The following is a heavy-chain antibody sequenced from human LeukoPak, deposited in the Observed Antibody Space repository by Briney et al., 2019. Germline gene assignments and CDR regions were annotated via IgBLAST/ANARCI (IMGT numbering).Heavy chain of an antibody. J-gene: IGHJ4*02. V-gene: IGHV1-24*01. CDR1: GYTLTELS. D-gene: IGHD3-3*01. CDR3: ATAYYDFWSGQVWKSFDH. CDR2: FDPEDGET. Sequence: ASVKVSCKVSGYTLTELSMHWVRQAPGKGLEWMGGFDPEDGETIYAQKFQGRVTMTEDTSTDTAYMELSSLRSEDTAVYYCATAYYDFWSGQVWKSFDHWGQGTLVTVSS.